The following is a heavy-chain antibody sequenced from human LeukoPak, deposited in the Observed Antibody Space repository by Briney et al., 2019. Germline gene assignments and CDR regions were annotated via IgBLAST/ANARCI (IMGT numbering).Heavy chain of an antibody. CDR3: ARDPNGEYIGAFEF. V-gene: IGHV3-23*01. CDR2: ITAAGAPT. Sequence: GGSRRLSCAASGFIFSNFALMWIRQSPGQRLEWVSCITAAGAPTFSDSVKGRFTISRDNSKNTLYLQMSSLRAEDTAQYFCARDPNGEYIGAFEFLGQGTVVTVCS. CDR1: GFIFSNFA. D-gene: IGHD4-17*01. J-gene: IGHJ3*01.